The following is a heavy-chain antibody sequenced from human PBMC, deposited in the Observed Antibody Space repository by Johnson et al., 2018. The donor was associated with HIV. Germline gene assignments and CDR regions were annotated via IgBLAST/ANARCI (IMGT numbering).Heavy chain of an antibody. CDR1: GLSFSNFG. D-gene: IGHD3-10*01. V-gene: IGHV3-30*03. CDR3: YCTQHLGAGSESKGTFDA. Sequence: QVQLVESGGGVVQPGKSLTLSCVGSGLSFSNFGIHWVRQAPGKGPAWVAVISFDGHLKKYADSVKGRFTIHRYNSKNTLYLQRTSLRQDDTAVYPCYCTQHLGAGSESKGTFDAWGQVTMVTVSS. J-gene: IGHJ3*01. CDR2: ISFDGHLK.